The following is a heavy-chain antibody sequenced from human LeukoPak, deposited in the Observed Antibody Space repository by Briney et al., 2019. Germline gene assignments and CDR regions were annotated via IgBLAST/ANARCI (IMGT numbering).Heavy chain of an antibody. CDR2: IYYSGST. CDR3: ARHSPDYYYYYGMDV. V-gene: IGHV4-59*08. J-gene: IGHJ6*02. Sequence: SETLSLTCAVYGGSISSYYWSWIRQPPGKGLEWIGYIYYSGSTNYNPSLKSRVTISVDTSKNQFSLKLSSVTAADTAVYYCARHSPDYYYYYGMDVWGQGTTVTVSS. CDR1: GGSISSYY.